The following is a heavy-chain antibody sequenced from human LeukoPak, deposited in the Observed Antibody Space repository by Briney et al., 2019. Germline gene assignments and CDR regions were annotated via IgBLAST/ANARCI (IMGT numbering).Heavy chain of an antibody. CDR1: GFTFSSYS. D-gene: IGHD3-9*01. Sequence: GGSLRLSCAASGFTFSSYSMNWVRQAPGKGLEWVSSISSSSSYIYYADSVKGRLTISRDNAKNSLYLQMNSLRAEDTAVYYCARSLTGYNQYCMDVWGKGTTVTISS. CDR2: ISSSSSYI. J-gene: IGHJ6*03. V-gene: IGHV3-21*01. CDR3: ARSLTGYNQYCMDV.